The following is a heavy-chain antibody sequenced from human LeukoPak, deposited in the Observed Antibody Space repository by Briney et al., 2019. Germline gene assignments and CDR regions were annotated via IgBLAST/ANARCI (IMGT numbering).Heavy chain of an antibody. CDR2: ISSSSSTI. CDR1: GFTFSSYS. J-gene: IGHJ4*02. CDR3: AREGYNFGSPQFDS. D-gene: IGHD5-18*01. V-gene: IGHV3-48*01. Sequence: GGSLRLSCAASGFTFSSYSMNWVRQAPGKGLEWVSYISSSSSTIYYADSVKGRFTISRDNAKNSLYLQMNSLRAEDTAVYYCAREGYNFGSPQFDSWGQGTLVTVSS.